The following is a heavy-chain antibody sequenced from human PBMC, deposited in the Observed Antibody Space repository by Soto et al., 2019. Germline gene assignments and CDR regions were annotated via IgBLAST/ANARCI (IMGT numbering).Heavy chain of an antibody. V-gene: IGHV4-30-4*01. CDR1: GGSIKSDYY. J-gene: IGHJ6*02. Sequence: SETLSPTCTVSGGSIKSDYYWAWVRQPPGGGLEWMGYKYYSGATDSDPSLEARVSFSVDTSKNQFFLNLTSVTVADTAVYYCARGRPNYFYYGLDVWGPGIPVTVSS. CDR2: KYYSGAT. CDR3: ARGRPNYFYYGLDV.